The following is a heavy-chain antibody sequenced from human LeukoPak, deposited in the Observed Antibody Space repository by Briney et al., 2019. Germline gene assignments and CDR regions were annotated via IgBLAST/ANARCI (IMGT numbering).Heavy chain of an antibody. CDR2: IIPIFGIA. Sequence: SVKVSCKASGGTFSSDAISWVRQAPGQGLEWMGRIIPIFGIANYAQKFQGRVTITADKSTSTAYMELSSLRSEDTAVYYCARERGGDGYNFWLDYWGQGTLVTVSS. V-gene: IGHV1-69*04. CDR3: ARERGGDGYNFWLDY. D-gene: IGHD5-24*01. CDR1: GGTFSSDA. J-gene: IGHJ4*02.